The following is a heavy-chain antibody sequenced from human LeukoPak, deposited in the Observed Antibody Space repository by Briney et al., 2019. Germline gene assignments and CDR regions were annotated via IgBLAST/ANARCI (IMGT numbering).Heavy chain of an antibody. J-gene: IGHJ4*02. CDR3: ARLRQRWLQLRSGAYFDY. CDR1: GGSFSGYY. CDR2: INHSGST. V-gene: IGHV4-34*01. D-gene: IGHD5-24*01. Sequence: SETLSLTCAVYGGSFSGYYWSWIRQPPGKRLEWIGEINHSGSTNYNPSLKSRVTISVDTSKNQFSLKLSSVTAADTAVYYCARLRQRWLQLRSGAYFDYWGQGTLVTVSS.